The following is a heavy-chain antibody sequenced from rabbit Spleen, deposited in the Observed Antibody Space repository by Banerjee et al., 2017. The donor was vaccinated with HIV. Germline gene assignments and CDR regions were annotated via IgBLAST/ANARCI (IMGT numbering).Heavy chain of an antibody. J-gene: IGHJ4*01. CDR2: IYTGNGGRT. Sequence: QQQLEESGGDLVKPEGSLTLTCTASGFSFSSSYYMCWVRQAPGKGLEWIACIYTGNGGRTYYASWAKGRFTISKTSSTTVTLQMTSLTAADTATYFCARGDNNAGNGFNLWGPGTLVTVS. D-gene: IGHD4-2*01. CDR3: ARGDNNAGNGFNL. V-gene: IGHV1S45*01. CDR1: GFSFSSSYY.